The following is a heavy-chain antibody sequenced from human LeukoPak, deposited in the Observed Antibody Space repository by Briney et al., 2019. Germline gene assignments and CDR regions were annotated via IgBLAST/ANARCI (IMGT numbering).Heavy chain of an antibody. CDR1: GYSFNSQG. Sequence: GASVKVSCKASGYSFNSQGMNWVRQDPGQGLEWMGWISAYNGNTYYAQKLQGRVTMTTDTTTSTDYMELRSLRSDDTAVYYCARASGYETTWFDPWGQGTLVTVSS. CDR2: ISAYNGNT. J-gene: IGHJ5*02. CDR3: ARASGYETTWFDP. D-gene: IGHD5-12*01. V-gene: IGHV1-18*01.